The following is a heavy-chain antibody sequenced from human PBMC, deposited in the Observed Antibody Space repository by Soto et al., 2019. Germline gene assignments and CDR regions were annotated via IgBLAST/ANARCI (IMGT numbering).Heavy chain of an antibody. V-gene: IGHV4-39*01. Sequence: SETLSLTCTVSGGSISSSSYYWGWIRPPPGKGLEWIGSIYYSGSTYYNPSLKSRVTISVDTSKNQFSLKLSSVTAADTAVYYCARRSYGDYVTGGAFDIWGQGTMVTVSS. CDR2: IYYSGST. D-gene: IGHD4-17*01. J-gene: IGHJ3*02. CDR1: GGSISSSSYY. CDR3: ARRSYGDYVTGGAFDI.